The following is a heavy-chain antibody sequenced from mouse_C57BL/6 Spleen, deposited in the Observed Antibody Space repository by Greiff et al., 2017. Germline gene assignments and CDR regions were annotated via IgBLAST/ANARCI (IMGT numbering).Heavy chain of an antibody. Sequence: QVQLQQPGAELMKPGASVKLSCKASGYTFTSYWMHWVKQRPGRGLEWIGRIDPNSGGTKYNEKFKSKATLTVDKPSSTAYMQLSSLTSEDSAVYYCARSFLPRIGYAMDYWGQGTSVTVAS. J-gene: IGHJ4*01. CDR2: IDPNSGGT. CDR3: ARSFLPRIGYAMDY. CDR1: GYTFTSYW. D-gene: IGHD2-1*01. V-gene: IGHV1-72*01.